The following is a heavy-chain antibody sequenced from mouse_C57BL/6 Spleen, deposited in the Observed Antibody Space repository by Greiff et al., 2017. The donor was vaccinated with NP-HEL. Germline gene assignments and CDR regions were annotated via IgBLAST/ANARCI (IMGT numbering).Heavy chain of an antibody. V-gene: IGHV1-76*01. CDR2: IYPGSGNT. CDR1: GYTFTDYY. J-gene: IGHJ1*03. D-gene: IGHD2-2*01. Sequence: VQLKQSGAELVRPGASVKLSCKASGYTFTDYYINWVKQRPGQGLEWIARIYPGSGNTYYNEKFKGKATLTAEKSSSTAYMQLSSLTSEDSAVYFCARYGYDENYWYFDVWGTGTTVTVSS. CDR3: ARYGYDENYWYFDV.